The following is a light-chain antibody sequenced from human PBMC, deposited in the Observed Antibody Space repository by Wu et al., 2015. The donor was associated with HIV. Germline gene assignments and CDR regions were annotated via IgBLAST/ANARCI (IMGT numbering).Light chain of an antibody. CDR2: DAS. CDR3: HQRSTWPFT. CDR1: QGVSTH. Sequence: PGERVTLSCRASQGVSTHLAWYQHKPGQAPRLLIYDASNRAAGIPARFSGSGSGTDFALTISNVEPEDFAVYFCHQRSTWPFTFGPGTKVDVK. V-gene: IGKV3-11*01. J-gene: IGKJ3*01.